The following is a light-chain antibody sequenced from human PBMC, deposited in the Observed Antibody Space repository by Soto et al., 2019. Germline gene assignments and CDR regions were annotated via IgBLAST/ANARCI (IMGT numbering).Light chain of an antibody. CDR3: QTWGTGIVV. V-gene: IGLV4-69*01. Sequence: QPVLTQSPSASASLGASVKLTCTLSSGHSSYTIAWHQQQPEKGPRFLMNLNSDGSHNKGDGIPDRFSGSSSGAERYLTISSLPSEDEADYYCQTWGTGIVVFGGGTKLTVL. CDR1: SGHSSYT. J-gene: IGLJ2*01. CDR2: LNSDGSH.